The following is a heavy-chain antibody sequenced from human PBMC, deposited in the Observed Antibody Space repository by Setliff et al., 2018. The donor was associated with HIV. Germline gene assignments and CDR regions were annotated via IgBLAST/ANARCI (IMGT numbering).Heavy chain of an antibody. CDR3: ARTGYYDSSGYYYFDY. J-gene: IGHJ4*02. CDR1: GYRFTSYW. Sequence: ESLKISCKGSGYRFTSYWIGWVRQMPGKGLEWMGIIYPGDSDTRYSPSFQGQVTISADKSISTAYLQWSSLKASDTAMYYCARTGYYDSSGYYYFDYWGQGTLVTVSS. V-gene: IGHV5-51*01. CDR2: IYPGDSDT. D-gene: IGHD3-22*01.